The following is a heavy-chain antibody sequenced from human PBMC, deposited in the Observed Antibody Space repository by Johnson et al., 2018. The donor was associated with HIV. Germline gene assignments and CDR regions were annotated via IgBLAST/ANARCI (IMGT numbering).Heavy chain of an antibody. V-gene: IGHV3-15*01. Sequence: MQLVESGGGLVRPGGSLRLSCAVSGIIFTNTWMTWVRQAPGKGLEWVGHIKSEADGGTTDYGAPAQGRFTISRDDSKNRLYLQMTSLKSEDTAVYYCTTDSEGHVFDIWVQGTMVTVSS. CDR2: IKSEADGGTT. CDR1: GIIFTNTW. J-gene: IGHJ3*02. CDR3: TTDSEGHVFDI.